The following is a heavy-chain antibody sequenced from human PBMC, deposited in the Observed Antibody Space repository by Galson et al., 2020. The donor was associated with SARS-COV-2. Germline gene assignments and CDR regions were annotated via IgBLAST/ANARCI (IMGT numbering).Heavy chain of an antibody. V-gene: IGHV4-30-2*01. CDR2: IYHSGST. Sequence: ASETLSLTCAVSGGSISRGGYSWSWIRQPPGKGLEWLGYIYHSGSTYYNPSLKSRVTISVDRSKNQFSLKLSSVTAADTAVYYCARVYGDWYFDLWGRGTLVTVSS. D-gene: IGHD4-17*01. J-gene: IGHJ2*01. CDR1: GGSISRGGYS. CDR3: ARVYGDWYFDL.